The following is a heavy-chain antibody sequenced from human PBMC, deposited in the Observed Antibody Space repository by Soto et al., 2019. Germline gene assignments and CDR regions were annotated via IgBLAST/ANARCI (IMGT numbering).Heavy chain of an antibody. Sequence: GASVKVSCKASGYTFTSYGISWVRQAPGQGLEWMGWISAYNGNTNYAQKLQGRVTMTTDTSTSTAYMELRSLRSDDTAVYYCARDQDPIVVVVAANDAFDIWGQGTMVTVSS. D-gene: IGHD2-15*01. V-gene: IGHV1-18*01. CDR3: ARDQDPIVVVVAANDAFDI. CDR1: GYTFTSYG. J-gene: IGHJ3*02. CDR2: ISAYNGNT.